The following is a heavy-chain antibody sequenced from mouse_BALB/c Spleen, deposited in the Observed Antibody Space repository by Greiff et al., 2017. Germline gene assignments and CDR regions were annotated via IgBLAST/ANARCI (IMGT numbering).Heavy chain of an antibody. V-gene: IGHV14-3*02. Sequence: EVQLQQSGAELVKPGASVKLSCTASGFNIKDTYMHWVKQRPEQGLEWIGRIDPANGNTKYDPKFQGKATITADTSSNTAYLQLSSLTSEDTAVYYCARRRYYRSERYAMDYWGQGTSVTVSS. J-gene: IGHJ4*01. CDR1: GFNIKDTY. D-gene: IGHD2-14*01. CDR2: IDPANGNT. CDR3: ARRRYYRSERYAMDY.